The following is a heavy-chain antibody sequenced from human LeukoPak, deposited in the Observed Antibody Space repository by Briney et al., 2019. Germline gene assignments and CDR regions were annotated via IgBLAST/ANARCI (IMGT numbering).Heavy chain of an antibody. CDR3: ARDRGVDCSRPSCYKGGAFAI. J-gene: IGHJ3*02. CDR2: IIPIVGTA. D-gene: IGHD2-2*02. CDR1: GYAFTVYY. V-gene: IGHV1-69*05. Sequence: GASGKVSCNAAGYAFTVYYIDLVRQAPGQGLELMGVIIPIVGTANYAQKFQGRVTITTAESTSTDYMELRSVRSEDTAVYSCARDRGVDCSRPSCYKGGAFAIWGQGKMVTVSS.